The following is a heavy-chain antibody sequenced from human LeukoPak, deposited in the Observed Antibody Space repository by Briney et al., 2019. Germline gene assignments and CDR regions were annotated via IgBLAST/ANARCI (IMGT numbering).Heavy chain of an antibody. J-gene: IGHJ4*02. CDR2: ISGSGGST. V-gene: IGHV3-23*01. CDR1: GFTFSSYA. D-gene: IGHD3-9*01. Sequence: GGSLRLSCAASGFTFSSYAMSWVRQAPGKGLEWVSAISGSGGSTYYADSVKGRFTISRDNSKNTLYLQMNSLRAEDTAVYYCARGYDILTGYYGDHFDYWGQGTLVTVSS. CDR3: ARGYDILTGYYGDHFDY.